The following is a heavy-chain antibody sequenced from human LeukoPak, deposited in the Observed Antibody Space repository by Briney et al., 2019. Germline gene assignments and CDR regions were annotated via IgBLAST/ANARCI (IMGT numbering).Heavy chain of an antibody. D-gene: IGHD3-22*01. Sequence: GSLRLSCAASGFTFSSYAMSWVRQAPGKGLEWVSAISGSGGSTYYADSVKGRFTISRDNSKNTLYLQMNSLRAEDTAVYYCAKVGLRIVVVITFFDYWGQGTLVTVSS. V-gene: IGHV3-23*01. CDR1: GFTFSSYA. CDR3: AKVGLRIVVVITFFDY. CDR2: ISGSGGST. J-gene: IGHJ4*02.